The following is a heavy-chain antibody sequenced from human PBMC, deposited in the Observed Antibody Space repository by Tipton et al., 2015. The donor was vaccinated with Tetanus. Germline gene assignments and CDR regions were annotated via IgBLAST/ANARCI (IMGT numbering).Heavy chain of an antibody. CDR3: ARGRERCRGTNCHRATDY. CDR2: FGATGDST. J-gene: IGHJ4*02. CDR1: GFTISTYA. Sequence: SLRLSCAASGFTISTYAMSWVRQAPGKGLEWVSSFGATGDSTYHAESVRGRFTISRDVSKNTLYLQMSNLRAEDTAIYCCARGRERCRGTNCHRATDYWGQGTLVTVSS. D-gene: IGHD2-2*01. V-gene: IGHV3-23*01.